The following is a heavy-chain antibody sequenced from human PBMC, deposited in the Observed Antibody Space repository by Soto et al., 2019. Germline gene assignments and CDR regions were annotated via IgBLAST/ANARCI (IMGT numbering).Heavy chain of an antibody. Sequence: PSETLSLTCTVSGGSISSYYWSWIRQPPGKGLEWIGYIYYSGSTNYNPSLKSRVTISVDTSKNQFSLKLSSVTAADTAVYYCARHVGRVAATLVAFDIWGQGTMVTVS. CDR1: GGSISSYY. J-gene: IGHJ3*02. CDR3: ARHVGRVAATLVAFDI. V-gene: IGHV4-59*08. D-gene: IGHD2-15*01. CDR2: IYYSGST.